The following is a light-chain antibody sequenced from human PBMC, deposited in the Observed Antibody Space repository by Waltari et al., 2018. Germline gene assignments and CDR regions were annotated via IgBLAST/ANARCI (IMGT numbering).Light chain of an antibody. J-gene: IGLJ3*02. V-gene: IGLV2-14*04. CDR3: SSYTSSSTWG. Sequence: QQRPGKAPKLMISDVSKRPSGVSNRCTVSKSVNTASLTISGLQAEDEADYYCSSYTSSSTWGFGGGTKLTVL. CDR2: DVS.